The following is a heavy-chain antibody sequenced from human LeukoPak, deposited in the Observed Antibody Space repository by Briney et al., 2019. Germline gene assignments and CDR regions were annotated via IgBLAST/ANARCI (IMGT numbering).Heavy chain of an antibody. CDR1: GGTFSSYA. Sequence: SVKVSCKASGGTFSSYAFSWVRQAPGQGLEWMGGIIPIFGTANYAQKFQGRVTITADESTSTAYMELSSLRSEDTAVYYCARGPFSLKYYYDSSGYYWVYWGQGTLVTVSS. CDR3: ARGPFSLKYYYDSSGYYWVY. CDR2: IIPIFGTA. D-gene: IGHD3-22*01. J-gene: IGHJ4*02. V-gene: IGHV1-69*13.